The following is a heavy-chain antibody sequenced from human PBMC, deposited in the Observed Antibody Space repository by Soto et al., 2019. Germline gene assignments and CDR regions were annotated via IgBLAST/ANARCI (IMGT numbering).Heavy chain of an antibody. Sequence: GGSLRLSCAASGFTFSSYGMHWVRQAPGKGLEWVAVISYDGSNKYYADSVKGRFTISRDNSKNTLYLQMNSLRAEDTAVYYCAVIGEYDYVWGSPDPFDYWGQGTLVTVSS. CDR1: GFTFSSYG. CDR2: ISYDGSNK. D-gene: IGHD3-16*01. V-gene: IGHV3-30*03. CDR3: AVIGEYDYVWGSPDPFDY. J-gene: IGHJ4*02.